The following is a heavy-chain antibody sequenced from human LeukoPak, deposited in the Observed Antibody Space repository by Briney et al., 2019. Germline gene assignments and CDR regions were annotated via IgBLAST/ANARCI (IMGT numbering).Heavy chain of an antibody. D-gene: IGHD3-22*01. CDR3: ASYYDSSGLDY. CDR1: GGSISSYY. Sequence: ASETLSLTCTVSGGSISSYYWSWIRQPPGKGLEWIGYIYYSGSTNYNPSLKSRVTISVDTSKNQFSLKLSSVTAADTAVYYCASYYDSSGLDYWGQGTLVTVSS. J-gene: IGHJ4*02. CDR2: IYYSGST. V-gene: IGHV4-59*12.